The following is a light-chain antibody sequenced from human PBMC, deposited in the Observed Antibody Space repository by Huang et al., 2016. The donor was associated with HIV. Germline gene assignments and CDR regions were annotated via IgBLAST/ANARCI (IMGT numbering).Light chain of an antibody. Sequence: ETVLTQSPATLSLSPGERATLSCRASQSVNSYLAWYQQKPGKTPRLLSDDASNRATGIPARCSGSGSGTDFTLTISSLEPEDFAVYYCQQCKYWPPITFGQGTRLEIK. V-gene: IGKV3-11*01. CDR3: QQCKYWPPIT. J-gene: IGKJ5*01. CDR2: DAS. CDR1: QSVNSY.